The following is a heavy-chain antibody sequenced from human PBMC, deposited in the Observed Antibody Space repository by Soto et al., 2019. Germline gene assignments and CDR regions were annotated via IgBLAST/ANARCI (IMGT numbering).Heavy chain of an antibody. D-gene: IGHD2-15*01. CDR2: VHYSGST. CDR1: GDSISGYY. J-gene: IGHJ4*02. CDR3: AKYRRTDAEGYPLDF. V-gene: IGHV4-59*01. Sequence: PSETLSLTCTILGDSISGYYWSWIRQPPGKGLEWIGYVHYSGSTKYNPSFESLVTISADTSKNQFSLRVTSVTAADTAVYYCAKYRRTDAEGYPLDFWGQGILVTVSS.